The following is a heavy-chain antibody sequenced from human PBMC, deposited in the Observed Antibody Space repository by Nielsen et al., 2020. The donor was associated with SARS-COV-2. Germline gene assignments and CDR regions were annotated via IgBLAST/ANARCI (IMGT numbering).Heavy chain of an antibody. J-gene: IGHJ5*02. V-gene: IGHV5-51*01. CDR2: VHPGDSDT. Sequence: GESLKISCKGSGYSFISYRIAWVRQMPGKGLEWMGSVHPGDSDTRYSPSFQGHVTISADKSISTAYLQWSSLKASDTAMYYCARHLDYDLTFDPWGQGTLVTVSS. D-gene: IGHD3-3*01. CDR3: ARHLDYDLTFDP. CDR1: GYSFISYR.